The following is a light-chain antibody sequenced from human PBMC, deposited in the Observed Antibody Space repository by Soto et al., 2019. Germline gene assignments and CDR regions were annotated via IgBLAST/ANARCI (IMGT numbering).Light chain of an antibody. CDR3: QQRGNWPFT. Sequence: EIVLTQSPATLSLSPGERATLSCRASQSVSSYLAWYQQKPGQAPRLLIYDASNRATGIPARFSGSGSGTDFTLTISRLEHEYFAVYYCQQRGNWPFTFGQGTRLEIK. J-gene: IGKJ5*01. CDR1: QSVSSY. CDR2: DAS. V-gene: IGKV3-11*01.